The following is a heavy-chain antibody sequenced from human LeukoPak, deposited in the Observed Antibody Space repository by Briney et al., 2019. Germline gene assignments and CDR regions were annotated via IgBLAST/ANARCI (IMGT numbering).Heavy chain of an antibody. D-gene: IGHD3-10*01. CDR2: ISSHSGSST. Sequence: GGSLRLSCAASGFTFRSYRINWVRQAPGKGLEWVSYISSHSGSSTYYADSVKGRFTNSRDNAKNSLYVQMNSLRPEDTAVYYCARHAGGCNNWFDPWGEGTLVAVSS. V-gene: IGHV3-48*01. J-gene: IGHJ5*02. CDR1: GFTFRSYR. CDR3: ARHAGGCNNWFDP.